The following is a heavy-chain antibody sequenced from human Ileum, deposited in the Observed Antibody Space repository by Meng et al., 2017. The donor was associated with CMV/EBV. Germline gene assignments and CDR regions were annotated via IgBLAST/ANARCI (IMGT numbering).Heavy chain of an antibody. CDR3: AKYSGPSRWFDP. Sequence: VELQESGPGLVKPSQPLSLTCTGSGASITNDDYYWSWIRQPPGKGLEWIGYIYYNGITYYNPSLKSRIAILVDTSKSQFSLIVSSVTAADTAVYYCAKYSGPSRWFDPWGQGTLVTVSS. J-gene: IGHJ5*02. CDR1: GASITNDDYY. CDR2: IYYNGIT. V-gene: IGHV4-30-4*01. D-gene: IGHD5-12*01.